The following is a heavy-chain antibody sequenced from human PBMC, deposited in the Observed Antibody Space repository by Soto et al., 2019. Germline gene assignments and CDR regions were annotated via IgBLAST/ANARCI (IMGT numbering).Heavy chain of an antibody. CDR2: IRTKPFGGTT. D-gene: IGHD2-8*01. CDR1: GFIFDDYN. CDR3: ARPNGLLLWFDP. V-gene: IGHV3-49*03. J-gene: IGHJ5*02. Sequence: GGSLRLSCTPSGFIFDDYNVHWFRQAPGKGLEWVGFIRTKPFGGTTEYAASVKDRFIISRDDSKSIAYLQMNSLKTEDTAVYYCARPNGLLLWFDPWGQGTLVTVSS.